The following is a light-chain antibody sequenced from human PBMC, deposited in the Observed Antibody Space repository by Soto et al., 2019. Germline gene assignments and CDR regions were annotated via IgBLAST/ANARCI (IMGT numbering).Light chain of an antibody. CDR1: QSIGSAD. CDR3: LQYDTSPLT. Sequence: EIVLTQKPGTLSLSPGERVTLSCKASQSIGSADLAWFQQKPGQAPRLLIYGASTRATGIPDRFGGGGSGTDFTLTISSLEPEDFALYHCLQYDTSPLTFGGGTKVDIK. J-gene: IGKJ4*01. V-gene: IGKV3-20*01. CDR2: GAS.